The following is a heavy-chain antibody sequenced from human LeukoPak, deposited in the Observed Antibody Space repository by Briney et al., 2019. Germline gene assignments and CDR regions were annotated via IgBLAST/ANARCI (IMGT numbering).Heavy chain of an antibody. CDR1: GFTVSSNY. CDR3: ARDPAADYYDSSGGYYYGMDV. Sequence: PGGSLRLSWAASGFTVSSNYMSWVRQAPGKGLEWVSVIYSGGSTYYADSVKGRFTISRDNSKNTLYLQMNSLRAADTAAYYCARDPAADYYDSSGGYYYGMDVWGQGTTATVSS. CDR2: IYSGGST. V-gene: IGHV3-66*01. D-gene: IGHD3-22*01. J-gene: IGHJ6*02.